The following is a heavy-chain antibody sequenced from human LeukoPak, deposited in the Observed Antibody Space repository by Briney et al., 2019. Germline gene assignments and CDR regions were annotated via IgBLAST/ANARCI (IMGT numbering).Heavy chain of an antibody. J-gene: IGHJ4*02. CDR1: GFTFDDYG. CDR2: INWNGGST. D-gene: IGHD1-14*01. CDR3: ATETIGRHYDY. Sequence: GGSLRLSCAASGFTFDDYGMNWVRQAPGKGLEWVSGINWNGGSTGYADSVKGRFTISRDNAKNSMYLQMDSLRDEDTAVYYCATETIGRHYDYWGQGTLLTVSS. V-gene: IGHV3-20*04.